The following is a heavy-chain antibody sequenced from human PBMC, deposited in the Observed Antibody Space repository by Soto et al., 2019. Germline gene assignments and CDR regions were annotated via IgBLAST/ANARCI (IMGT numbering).Heavy chain of an antibody. CDR2: ISYDGSNK. Sequence: QVQLVESGGGVVQPGRSLRLSCAASGFTFSSFAIHWVRQAPGKGLEWVSRISYDGSNKYYADSVKGRFTISRDNSKNTLYLQMNSLSAEDTAVYYCARAYDSSMNYFDYWGQGTLVTVSS. V-gene: IGHV3-30-3*01. CDR1: GFTFSSFA. CDR3: ARAYDSSMNYFDY. J-gene: IGHJ4*02. D-gene: IGHD3-22*01.